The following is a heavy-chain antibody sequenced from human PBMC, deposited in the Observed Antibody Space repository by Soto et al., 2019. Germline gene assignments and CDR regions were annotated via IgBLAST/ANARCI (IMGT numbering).Heavy chain of an antibody. CDR3: SRDIASGSYPPEYYFDY. D-gene: IGHD1-26*01. Sequence: GGSLRLSCAASGFTFSSYSMNWVRQAPGKGLEWVSYISSSSITIYYADSVKGRFTISRDNAKNSLYLQMNSLRDEDTAVYYCSRDIASGSYPPEYYFDYWGQGTLVTVSS. CDR1: GFTFSSYS. V-gene: IGHV3-48*02. CDR2: ISSSSITI. J-gene: IGHJ4*02.